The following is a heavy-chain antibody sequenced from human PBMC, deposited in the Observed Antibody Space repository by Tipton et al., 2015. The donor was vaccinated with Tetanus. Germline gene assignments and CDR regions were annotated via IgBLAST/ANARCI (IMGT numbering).Heavy chain of an antibody. V-gene: IGHV4-39*07. CDR2: VYYDGSA. CDR1: GDSISSSDYY. D-gene: IGHD3-9*01. CDR3: ARLGYDILTGYHYDY. Sequence: TLSLTCTVSGDSISSSDYYWGWIRQPPGEGLEWIASVYYDGSAYYNPSLKSRVTISVDTSKNQFSLKLSSVTAADTAVYYCARLGYDILTGYHYDYWGQGTLVTVSS. J-gene: IGHJ4*02.